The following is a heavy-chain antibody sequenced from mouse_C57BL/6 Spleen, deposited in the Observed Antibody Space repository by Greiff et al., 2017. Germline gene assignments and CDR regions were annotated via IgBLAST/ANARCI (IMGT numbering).Heavy chain of an antibody. Sequence: VQLQQSGTELVKPGASVKLSCKASGYTFTSYWMHWVKQRPGQGLEWIGNINPSNGGTNYNEKFKSKATLTVDKSSSTAYMQLSSLTSEDSAVYYCARGDYDGGVFDYWGQGTTLTVSS. CDR3: ARGDYDGGVFDY. CDR1: GYTFTSYW. CDR2: INPSNGGT. D-gene: IGHD2-4*01. J-gene: IGHJ2*01. V-gene: IGHV1-53*01.